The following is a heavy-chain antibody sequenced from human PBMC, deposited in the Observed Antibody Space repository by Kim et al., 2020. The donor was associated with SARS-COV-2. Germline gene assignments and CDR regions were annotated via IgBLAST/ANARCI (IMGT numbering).Heavy chain of an antibody. Sequence: TYHADPGKGRFTIPRDNSKHTLYLQMNSLRAEDTAVYYCAKGKGSRGQLGWGQGTLVTVSS. D-gene: IGHD6-6*01. J-gene: IGHJ4*02. CDR3: AKGKGSRGQLG. V-gene: IGHV3-23*01. CDR2: T.